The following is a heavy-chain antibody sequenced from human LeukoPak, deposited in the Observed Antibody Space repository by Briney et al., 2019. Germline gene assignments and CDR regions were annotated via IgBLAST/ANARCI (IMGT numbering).Heavy chain of an antibody. J-gene: IGHJ6*04. CDR2: MNPNSGNI. CDR3: ARGVVVPAARAMDV. CDR1: GYTFTSYD. Sequence: ASVKVSCKASGYTFTSYDINWVRQAPGQGLEWMGWMNPNSGNIGYAQKFQGRVTITRNTSISTAYIELSSLRSEDTAVYYCARGVVVPAARAMDVWGKGTTVTVSS. V-gene: IGHV1-8*03. D-gene: IGHD2-2*01.